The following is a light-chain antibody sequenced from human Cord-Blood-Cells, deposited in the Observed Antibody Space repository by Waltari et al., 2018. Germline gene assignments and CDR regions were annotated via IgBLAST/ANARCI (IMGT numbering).Light chain of an antibody. CDR3: QSADTSGTYKV. V-gene: IGLV3-25*02. CDR1: AVTTQS. Sequence: SYELTQPPSVSASPGQTCSIPCPGQAVTTQSALWYQQKPRQAPVLVIYKDSERPSGSPERFSGSSSGTTVTLTISGVQAEDEADYYCQSADTSGTYKVFGGGTKLTVL. J-gene: IGLJ3*02. CDR2: KDS.